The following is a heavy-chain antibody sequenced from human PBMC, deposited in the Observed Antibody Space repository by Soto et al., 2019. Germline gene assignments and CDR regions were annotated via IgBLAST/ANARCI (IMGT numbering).Heavy chain of an antibody. D-gene: IGHD3-3*01. CDR3: ASSFQIFGVVNYYYYYGMDV. CDR1: GGTFSSYA. CDR2: IIPIFGTA. V-gene: IGHV1-69*13. Sequence: SVKVSCKASGGTFSSYAISWVRQAPGQGLEWMGGIIPIFGTANYAQKFQGRVTITADESTSTAYMELSSLRSEDTAVYYCASSFQIFGVVNYYYYYGMDVWGQGTTDTVSS. J-gene: IGHJ6*02.